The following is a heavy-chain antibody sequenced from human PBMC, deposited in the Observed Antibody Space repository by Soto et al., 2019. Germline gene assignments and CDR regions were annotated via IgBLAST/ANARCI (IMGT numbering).Heavy chain of an antibody. CDR1: GITFSDHY. D-gene: IGHD3-22*01. J-gene: IGHJ4*02. Sequence: GAPRTLSRAASGITFSDHYIDWLNQAPGEGLGGVGRSREKPRGYSTAYAASVKGRFTASRDESENSVYLQMDSLKTEDTAVYYCVRTTYVADSSGYTRCFDFWGQGT. V-gene: IGHV3-72*01. CDR3: VRTTYVADSSGYTRCFDF. CDR2: SREKPRGYST.